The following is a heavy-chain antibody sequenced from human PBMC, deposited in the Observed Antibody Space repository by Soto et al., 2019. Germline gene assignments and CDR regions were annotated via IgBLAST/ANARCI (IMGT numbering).Heavy chain of an antibody. CDR3: ARAVTWGLDV. CDR2: ISRSSTGI. CDR1: GFTFSLYS. V-gene: IGHV3-48*02. Sequence: EVQLVESGGGLVQPGGSLRLSCAAAGFTFSLYSMSWVRQAPGKCLEWVSYISRSSTGIHYADSVTGRFTISRDDATNSRHLQMHSLIDGDTAVYYCARAVTWGLDVWGQGTTVSIPS. J-gene: IGHJ6*02. D-gene: IGHD3-10*01.